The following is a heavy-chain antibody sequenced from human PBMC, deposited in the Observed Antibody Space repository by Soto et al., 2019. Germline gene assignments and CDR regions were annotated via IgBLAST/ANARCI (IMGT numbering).Heavy chain of an antibody. CDR1: GFTFSSYA. CDR3: EKDSGSSHAINWFDP. Sequence: GGSLRLSCAASGFTFSSYAMSWVRQAPGKGLEWVSAISGSGGSTYYADSVKGRFTISRDNSKNTLYLQMNSLRAEDTAVYYCEKDSGSSHAINWFDPWGQGTLVTVSS. J-gene: IGHJ5*02. D-gene: IGHD1-26*01. CDR2: ISGSGGST. V-gene: IGHV3-23*01.